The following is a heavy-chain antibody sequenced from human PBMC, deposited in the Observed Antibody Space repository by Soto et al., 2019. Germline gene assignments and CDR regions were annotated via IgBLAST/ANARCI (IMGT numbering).Heavy chain of an antibody. CDR2: IYYSGST. D-gene: IGHD6-13*01. V-gene: IGHV4-31*03. Sequence: SETLSLTCTVSGGSISSGGYYWSWIRQHPGKGLEWIGYIYYSGSTYYNPSLKSRVTISVDTSKNQFSLKLSSVTAADTAVYYCARVPSIAAAGTNWFDPWGQGTLVTVS. CDR3: ARVPSIAAAGTNWFDP. CDR1: GGSISSGGYY. J-gene: IGHJ5*02.